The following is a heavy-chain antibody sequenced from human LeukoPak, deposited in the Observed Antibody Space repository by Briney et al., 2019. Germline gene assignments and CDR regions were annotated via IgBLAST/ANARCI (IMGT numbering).Heavy chain of an antibody. Sequence: SETLSLTCTVSGGSITNYYWTWIRQPPGKGLEWIGYIYYSGSTNYNPSLKSRVTISVDTSKNQFSLKLSSVTAADTALYYRARLSKIATAGPNYYHSMDVWGQGTTVTVSS. CDR3: ARLSKIATAGPNYYHSMDV. D-gene: IGHD6-13*01. CDR1: GGSITNYY. J-gene: IGHJ6*02. CDR2: IYYSGST. V-gene: IGHV4-59*01.